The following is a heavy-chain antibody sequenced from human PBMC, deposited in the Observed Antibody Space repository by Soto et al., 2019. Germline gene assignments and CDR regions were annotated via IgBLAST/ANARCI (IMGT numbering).Heavy chain of an antibody. Sequence: QPGGSLSLSCAASGFTLSDYGMHWVRQAPGKGLEWVAMISHDGTTKYWADSEKGRFTISRDNSKNALYLQMNSLRAEDTAVYYCAKDRRDGEYNSVYDFWGQGALVTVSS. D-gene: IGHD1-1*01. J-gene: IGHJ4*02. CDR3: AKDRRDGEYNSVYDF. CDR1: GFTLSDYG. CDR2: ISHDGTTK. V-gene: IGHV3-30*18.